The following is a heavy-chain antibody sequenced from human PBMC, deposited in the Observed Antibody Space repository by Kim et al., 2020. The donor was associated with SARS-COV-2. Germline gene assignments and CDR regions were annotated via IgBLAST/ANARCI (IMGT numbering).Heavy chain of an antibody. D-gene: IGHD3-16*02. CDR1: GFTFSSYS. CDR3: AREASLALGLGMDV. J-gene: IGHJ6*02. CDR2: ISSSSSYI. Sequence: GGSLRLFCAASGFTFSSYSMNWVRQAPGKGLEWVSSISSSSSYIYYADSVKGRFTISRDNAKNSLYLQMNSLRAEDTAVYYCAREASLALGLGMDVWGQGTTVTVSS. V-gene: IGHV3-21*01.